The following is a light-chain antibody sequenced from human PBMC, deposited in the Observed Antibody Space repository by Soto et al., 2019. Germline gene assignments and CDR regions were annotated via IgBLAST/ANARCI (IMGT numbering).Light chain of an antibody. CDR3: SSYTSSTTLGV. J-gene: IGLJ2*01. CDR1: SSDVGGYNY. CDR2: DVS. Sequence: QSALTQPASVSGSPGQSITISCTGTSSDVGGYNYVSWYQQHPGKAPKLMIYDVSNRPSGVSNRFSGSKSGNTASLTISGRPDDDEADDYCSSYTSSTTLGVFGGGTKLTVL. V-gene: IGLV2-14*01.